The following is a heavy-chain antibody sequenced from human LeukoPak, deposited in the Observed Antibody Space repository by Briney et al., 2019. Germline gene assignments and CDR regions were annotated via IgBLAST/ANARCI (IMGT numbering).Heavy chain of an antibody. CDR2: INSEGSTI. CDR1: GFTFSSYG. V-gene: IGHV3-74*01. Sequence: GGSLRLSCAASGFTFSSYGMHWVRQAPGKGLVWVSRINSEGSTIGYADSVKGRFTISRDNAKNTLFLQMNSLRAEDTAVYYCARISSDSISYYDHWGQGTLVTVSS. D-gene: IGHD3-22*01. J-gene: IGHJ4*02. CDR3: ARISSDSISYYDH.